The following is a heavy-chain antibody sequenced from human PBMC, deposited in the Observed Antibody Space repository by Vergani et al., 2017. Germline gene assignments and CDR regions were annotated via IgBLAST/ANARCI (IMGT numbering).Heavy chain of an antibody. J-gene: IGHJ5*02. CDR1: GASIRSSNYY. Sequence: QLQLQESGPGLVKPSATLSLTCSVSGASIRSSNYYWGWIRQPPGKGLEWIASIYYSGSTYYIPSLKSRVTISVDTSKNQFSLKLSSVTAADTAFYFCAGHSTVEWLEKLGWVDPWGQGILVTVSS. CDR2: IYYSGST. D-gene: IGHD4-23*01. V-gene: IGHV4-39*01. CDR3: AGHSTVEWLEKLGWVDP.